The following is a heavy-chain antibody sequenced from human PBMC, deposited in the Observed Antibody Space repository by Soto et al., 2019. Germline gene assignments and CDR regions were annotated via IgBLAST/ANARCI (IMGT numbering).Heavy chain of an antibody. Sequence: QVQLQESGPGLVKPSETLSLACTVSAGSISSYYWSWIRQPPGKGLEWIGYIYYSGSTNYNPSLKSRVTISVDTSKNQFSLKLSSVTAADTAVYYCARVGGVDGLEGWFDPWGQGTLVTVSS. V-gene: IGHV4-59*01. CDR3: ARVGGVDGLEGWFDP. CDR2: IYYSGST. D-gene: IGHD3-16*01. J-gene: IGHJ5*02. CDR1: AGSISSYY.